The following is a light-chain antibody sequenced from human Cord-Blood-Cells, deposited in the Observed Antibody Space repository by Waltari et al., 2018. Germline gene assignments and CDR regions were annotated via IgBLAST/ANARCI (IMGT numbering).Light chain of an antibody. J-gene: IGKJ3*01. V-gene: IGKV3-15*01. Sequence: EIVMTQSPATLSVSPGERATLSCRASQSVSSNLAWYQQKPGQAPRLLIYGASRATGIPARFSGSGSGTEFTLTISSLQSEDFAVYYCQQYNNWPPFTFGPGTKVDIK. CDR2: GA. CDR3: QQYNNWPPFT. CDR1: QSVSSN.